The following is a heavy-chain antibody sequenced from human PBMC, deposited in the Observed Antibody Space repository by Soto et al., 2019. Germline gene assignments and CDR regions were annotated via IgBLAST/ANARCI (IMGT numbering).Heavy chain of an antibody. V-gene: IGHV3-23*01. Sequence: EVQLLESGGGLVQPGGSLRLSCAASGFTFSSYAMSWVRQAPGKGLEWVSAISGSGGSTYFADSVKGRFTISRDNSKNTLYLQMNSLRAEDTAVYYCAKGMDADYYGMDVWGQGTTVTVSS. CDR2: ISGSGGST. CDR3: AKGMDADYYGMDV. CDR1: GFTFSSYA. D-gene: IGHD2-2*03. J-gene: IGHJ6*02.